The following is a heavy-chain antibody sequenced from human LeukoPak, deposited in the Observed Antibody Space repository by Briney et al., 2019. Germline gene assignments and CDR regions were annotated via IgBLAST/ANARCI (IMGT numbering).Heavy chain of an antibody. CDR3: ARAKLRTAWPVGEFDF. CDR2: IEGGESST. Sequence: GGSLRLSCAASGYTFSLYWMHWVRQAPGKGLVWVSRIEGGESSTNYADFVKGRFTISRDNAKNSLYLQMNSLRDEDTAVYYCARAKLRTAWPVGEFDFWGQGTLVTVSS. J-gene: IGHJ4*02. D-gene: IGHD2-15*01. V-gene: IGHV3-74*01. CDR1: GYTFSLYW.